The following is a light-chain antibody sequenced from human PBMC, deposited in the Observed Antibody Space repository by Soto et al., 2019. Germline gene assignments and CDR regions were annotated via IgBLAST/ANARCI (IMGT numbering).Light chain of an antibody. CDR2: GTS. CDR3: QQYGSSFT. Sequence: EIVLTQSPGTLSLSPGERATLSCRASQSVRNNYLAWYQQQPGQAPRLLIYGTSTRATGIPARFSGSGSGTDFTLTISRLEPEDFAVYYCQQYGSSFTFGPGTKVEIK. J-gene: IGKJ3*01. V-gene: IGKV3-20*01. CDR1: QSVRNNY.